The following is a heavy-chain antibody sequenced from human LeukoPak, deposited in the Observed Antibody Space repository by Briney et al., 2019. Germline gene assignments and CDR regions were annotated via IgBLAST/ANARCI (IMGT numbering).Heavy chain of an antibody. J-gene: IGHJ6*02. D-gene: IGHD2-15*01. Sequence: SGTLSLTCTVAGSSISSSFHYWDSIRQAPGKGLEWMGSLLYTGNTWYNPSLKSRITMSVDTSKNQFSLRLSSVNAADTALYYCARRGSGNGGTYAGMDVWGQGTSVTVSS. CDR2: LLYTGNT. CDR1: GSSISSSFHY. V-gene: IGHV4-39*01. CDR3: ARRGSGNGGTYAGMDV.